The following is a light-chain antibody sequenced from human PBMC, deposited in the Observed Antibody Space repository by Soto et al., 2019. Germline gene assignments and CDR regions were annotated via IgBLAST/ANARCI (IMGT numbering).Light chain of an antibody. CDR2: DVS. Sequence: QSALTQPASVSGSPGQSVTISCTGTSSDVGGYNYVSWYQQYAGKAPKLIIYDVSNRPSGVSNRFSGSKSGNTASLTISGLQAEDEAVYHCSSYTTSSSYVVFGRGTKLTVL. J-gene: IGLJ2*01. CDR3: SSYTTSSSYVV. V-gene: IGLV2-14*01. CDR1: SSDVGGYNY.